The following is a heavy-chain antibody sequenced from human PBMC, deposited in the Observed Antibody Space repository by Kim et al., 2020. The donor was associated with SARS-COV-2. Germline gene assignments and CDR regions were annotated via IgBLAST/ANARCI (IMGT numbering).Heavy chain of an antibody. V-gene: IGHV4-61*02. Sequence: SETLSLTCTVSGGSISSGSDYWSWIRQPAGKRLEWIGRIYTSGSTNYKPSLKSRVTISVDTSKNQFSLKLSSVTAADTAVYYCARSHSTPKPYSSSWFDYWGQGTLVTVSS. CDR3: ARSHSTPKPYSSSWFDY. D-gene: IGHD6-13*01. CDR1: GGSISSGSDY. CDR2: IYTSGST. J-gene: IGHJ4*02.